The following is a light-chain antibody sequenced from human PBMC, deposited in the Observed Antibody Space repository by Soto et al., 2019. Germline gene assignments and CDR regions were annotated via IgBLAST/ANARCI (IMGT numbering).Light chain of an antibody. CDR2: GVS. J-gene: IGKJ4*01. CDR1: QVLSSY. Sequence: DIQLTQSPSFLSASVRDRVTITCRASQVLSSYLAWYQQKPGKAPKLLIYGVSTLQSGVPSRFSGSGSGTEFTLTISSLQPEDFATYYGQQLNTYPLTFGGGTKVEIK. CDR3: QQLNTYPLT. V-gene: IGKV1-9*01.